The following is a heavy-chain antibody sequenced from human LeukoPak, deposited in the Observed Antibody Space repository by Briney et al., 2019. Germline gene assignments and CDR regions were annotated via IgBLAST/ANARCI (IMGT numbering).Heavy chain of an antibody. CDR1: GFTFSNYY. J-gene: IGHJ4*02. V-gene: IGHV3-11*04. CDR3: ARVAGYCSTTSCYGYYFDS. CDR2: ITSSGGAI. Sequence: PGGSLRLSCAASGFTFSNYYMTWIRQAPGKGLEWVSYITSSGGAIYYADSVKGRFTISRDNAKNSRYLQMNSLRAEDTAVYYCARVAGYCSTTSCYGYYFDSWGQGTLVTVSS. D-gene: IGHD2-2*01.